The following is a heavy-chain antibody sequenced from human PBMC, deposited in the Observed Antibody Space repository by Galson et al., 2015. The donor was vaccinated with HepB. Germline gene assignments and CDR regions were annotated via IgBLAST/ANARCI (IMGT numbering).Heavy chain of an antibody. CDR3: VRGGYDSSGSYFGTFDI. CDR2: ITSSGDTM. V-gene: IGHV3-48*01. D-gene: IGHD3-22*01. CDR1: RFSFSTYS. J-gene: IGHJ3*02. Sequence: SLRLSCAGSRFSFSTYSMNWVRQAPGKGLEWISYITSSGDTMYYADSVKGRFTISRDNAKSSLYLQMNSLRAEDTAVYSCVRGGYDSSGSYFGTFDIWGQVTLVTVSS.